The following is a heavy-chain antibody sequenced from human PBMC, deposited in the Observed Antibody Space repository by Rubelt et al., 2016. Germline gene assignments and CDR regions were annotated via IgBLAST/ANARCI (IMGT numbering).Heavy chain of an antibody. D-gene: IGHD3-22*01. CDR3: AREGYYDSSGYYYGMDV. V-gene: IGHV4-34*01. J-gene: IGHJ6*02. CDR1: GGSFSGYY. Sequence: QVQLQQWGAGLLKPSETLSLTCAVYGGSFSGYYWSWIRQPPGKGLEWIGEIYHSGSTNYNPSLKSRVTISVDKSKNQFSLKLSSVTAADTAVYYCAREGYYDSSGYYYGMDVWGQGTTVTVSS. CDR2: IYHSGST.